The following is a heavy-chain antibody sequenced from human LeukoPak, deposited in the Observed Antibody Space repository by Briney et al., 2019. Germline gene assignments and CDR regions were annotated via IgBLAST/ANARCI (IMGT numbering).Heavy chain of an antibody. J-gene: IGHJ4*02. CDR3: ARDGSDRDFDY. Sequence: GASVKVSCKASGGTFSSYAISWVRQAPGQGLEWMGGIIPIFGTADYAQKFQGRVTITADESTSTAYMELSSLRSDDTAVYYCARDGSDRDFDYWGQGTLVTVSS. CDR1: GGTFSSYA. V-gene: IGHV1-69*13. CDR2: IIPIFGTA.